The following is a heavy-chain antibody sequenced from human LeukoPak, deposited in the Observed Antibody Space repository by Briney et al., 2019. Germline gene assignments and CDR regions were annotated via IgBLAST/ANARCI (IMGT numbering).Heavy chain of an antibody. CDR1: GYSFTSYY. V-gene: IGHV1-46*01. D-gene: IGHD1-26*01. J-gene: IGHJ5*02. Sequence: ASVKVSCKASGYSFTSYYMHWVRQAPGQGLEWMGFINPTGSSAAYAQKFQGRLTMTRDMFTSTDYMELTSLTSNDTAVYYCARDNSVGETAWWFDPWGQGTLVTVSS. CDR2: INPTGSSA. CDR3: ARDNSVGETAWWFDP.